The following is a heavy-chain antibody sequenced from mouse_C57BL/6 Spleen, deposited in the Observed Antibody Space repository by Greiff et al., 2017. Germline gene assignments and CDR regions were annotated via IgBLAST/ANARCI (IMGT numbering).Heavy chain of an antibody. D-gene: IGHD2-5*01. CDR2: INPNNGGT. CDR1: GYTFTDYY. V-gene: IGHV1-26*01. CDR3: ARGGAYYSNYGYFDV. J-gene: IGHJ1*03. Sequence: HLHQSGPELVKPGASVKISCKASGYTFTDYYMNWVKQSHGKSLEWIGDINPNNGGTSYNQKFKGKATLTVDKSSSTAYMELRSLTSEDSAVYYCARGGAYYSNYGYFDVWGTGTTVTVSS.